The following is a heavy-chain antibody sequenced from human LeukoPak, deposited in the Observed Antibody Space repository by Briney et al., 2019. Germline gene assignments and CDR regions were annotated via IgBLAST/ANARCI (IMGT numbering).Heavy chain of an antibody. CDR2: ISYDGSSK. Sequence: PGGSLRLSCAASGFTFSAFVFHWVRQAPGKGLEWVAVISYDGSSKYYADSVKGRFTISRDNSKNTLYLQMNSLRAEDTAAYYCARDISAPSWREYFDYWGQGTLVTVSS. V-gene: IGHV3-30-3*01. CDR3: ARDISAPSWREYFDY. CDR1: GFTFSAFV. J-gene: IGHJ4*02.